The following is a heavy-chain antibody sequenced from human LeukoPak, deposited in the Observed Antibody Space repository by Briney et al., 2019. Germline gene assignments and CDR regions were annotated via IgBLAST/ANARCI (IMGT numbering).Heavy chain of an antibody. Sequence: GGSLRLSCAASGFTFSSFSMNWVRQAPGKGLEWVSYIRTSGTNTDYTGSVKGRFTISRDNAKNSLYLQMNSLRAEDTAVYYCAKYLEWELLLDYWGQGTLVTVSS. CDR2: IRTSGTNT. J-gene: IGHJ4*02. CDR3: AKYLEWELLLDY. CDR1: GFTFSSFS. D-gene: IGHD1-26*01. V-gene: IGHV3-48*04.